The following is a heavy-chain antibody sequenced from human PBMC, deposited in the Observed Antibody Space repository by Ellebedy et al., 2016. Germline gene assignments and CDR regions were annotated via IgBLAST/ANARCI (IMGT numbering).Heavy chain of an antibody. J-gene: IGHJ4*02. CDR2: ISHDGSNE. Sequence: GESLKISXAASGFIFSSYVMDWVRQAPGKGLEWVAGISHDGSNEYYVDSVRGRFTVSRDNSKNTLYLQMNSLRAEDTAVYYCVRDFDSLDSSGYQKVRFDYWGQGVLVTVSS. CDR1: GFIFSSYV. CDR3: VRDFDSLDSSGYQKVRFDY. V-gene: IGHV3-30*01. D-gene: IGHD3-22*01.